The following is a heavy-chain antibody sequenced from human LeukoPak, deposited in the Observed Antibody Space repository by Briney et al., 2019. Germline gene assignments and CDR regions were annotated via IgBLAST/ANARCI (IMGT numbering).Heavy chain of an antibody. CDR1: GGTFSSYA. D-gene: IGHD3-10*01. CDR2: IIPIFGTA. J-gene: IGHJ4*02. CDR3: ARVKSNYGSGSYYAY. Sequence: SVKVSCKASGGTFSSYAISWVRQALGQGLEWMGGIIPIFGTANYAQKFQGRVTITADESTSTAYMELSSLRSEDTAVYYCARVKSNYGSGSYYAYWGQGTLVTVSS. V-gene: IGHV1-69*13.